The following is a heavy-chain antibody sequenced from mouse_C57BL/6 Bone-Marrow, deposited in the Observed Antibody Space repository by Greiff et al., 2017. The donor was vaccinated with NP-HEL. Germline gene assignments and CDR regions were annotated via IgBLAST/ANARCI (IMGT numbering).Heavy chain of an antibody. D-gene: IGHD1-1*01. CDR2: IYPGGGYT. CDR1: GYTFTNYW. Sequence: QVQLQQSGAELVRPGTSVKMSCKASGYTFTNYWIGWAKQRPGHGLEWIGDIYPGGGYTNYNEKFKGKATLTADKSSSTAYMQFSSLTSEDSAIYYCARWDYYGSRDAMDFWGQGTSVTVSS. CDR3: ARWDYYGSRDAMDF. J-gene: IGHJ4*01. V-gene: IGHV1-63*01.